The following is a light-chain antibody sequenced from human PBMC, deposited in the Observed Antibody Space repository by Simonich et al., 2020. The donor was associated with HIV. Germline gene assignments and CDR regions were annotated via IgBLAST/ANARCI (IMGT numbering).Light chain of an antibody. CDR1: QTITSY. Sequence: DIQMTQSPSSLSASVGDRVTIPCRASQTITSYLNWYHQKPGKAPKLLISAASSLQSGVPSRFSGSGSGTEFTLTSSSLQPEDLATYYCQQSYSTPQTFGQGTKVEIK. J-gene: IGKJ1*01. CDR2: AAS. V-gene: IGKV1-39*01. CDR3: QQSYSTPQT.